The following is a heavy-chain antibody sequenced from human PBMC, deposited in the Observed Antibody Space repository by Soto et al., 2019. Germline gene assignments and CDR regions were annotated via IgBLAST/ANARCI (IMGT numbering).Heavy chain of an antibody. V-gene: IGHV3-30*03. CDR1: GFTFSYYG. Sequence: PGGSLRLSCAASGFTFSYYGMHWVRQAPGKGLEWLSVVSSDGKNKFYPDSVRGRFTISRDNSKNTLYLEMNSLRAEDTAVYYCARVRGRITMVRGVSRGDWFDPWGQGTLVTVSS. J-gene: IGHJ5*02. D-gene: IGHD3-10*01. CDR3: ARVRGRITMVRGVSRGDWFDP. CDR2: VSSDGKNK.